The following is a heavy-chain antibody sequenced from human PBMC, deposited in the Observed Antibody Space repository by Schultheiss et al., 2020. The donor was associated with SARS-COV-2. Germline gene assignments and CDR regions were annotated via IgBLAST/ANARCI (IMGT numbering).Heavy chain of an antibody. CDR1: GGSISSGGYY. V-gene: IGHV4-39*07. Sequence: GSLRLSCTVSGGSISSGGYYWSWIRQPPGKGLEWIGSIYYSGSTYYNPSLKSRVTISVDTSKNQFSLKLSSVTAADTAVYYCARDRIAVAGGDYWGQGTLVTVSS. J-gene: IGHJ4*02. D-gene: IGHD6-19*01. CDR3: ARDRIAVAGGDY. CDR2: IYYSGST.